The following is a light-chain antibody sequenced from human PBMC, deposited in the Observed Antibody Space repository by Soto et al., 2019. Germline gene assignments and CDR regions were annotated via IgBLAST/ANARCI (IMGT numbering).Light chain of an antibody. V-gene: IGKV1-6*01. CDR1: QDIRNE. Sequence: AIQMTQSPSPLSASVGDRFIITCRASQDIRNELGWYQQRPGKAPKLLIYAASTLQSGVPSRFSASGSGTDFTLTISSLQPEDFATYYCLQDYNYPRTFGPGTKVDI. CDR3: LQDYNYPRT. J-gene: IGKJ1*01. CDR2: AAS.